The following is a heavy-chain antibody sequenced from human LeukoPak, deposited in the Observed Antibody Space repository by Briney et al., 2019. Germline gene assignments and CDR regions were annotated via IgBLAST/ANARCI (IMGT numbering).Heavy chain of an antibody. Sequence: GGSLRLSCAASGFTFSSYGMHWVRQAPGKGLEWVAFIRNDGTIKYYADSVKGRFTISRDNSKNTLYLQMNSLRAEDTAVYYCAKTASSSWGYFDYWGQGTLVTVSS. CDR3: AKTASSSWGYFDY. J-gene: IGHJ4*02. D-gene: IGHD6-13*01. CDR2: IRNDGTIK. CDR1: GFTFSSYG. V-gene: IGHV3-30*02.